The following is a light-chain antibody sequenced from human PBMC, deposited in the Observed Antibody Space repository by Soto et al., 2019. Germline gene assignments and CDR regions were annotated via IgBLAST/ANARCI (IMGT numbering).Light chain of an antibody. CDR2: DIR. CDR3: QQYGSSTLT. Sequence: EIVLTQSPATQSLSPGERATLSCWASQSVGGSSLGWYQQKPGQAPRLFIFDIRNRATGIPDRFSGIGSGTDCTLTISRLETEDFAVYACQQYGSSTLTFGGGTKVDIK. CDR1: QSVGGSS. J-gene: IGKJ4*01. V-gene: IGKV3-20*01.